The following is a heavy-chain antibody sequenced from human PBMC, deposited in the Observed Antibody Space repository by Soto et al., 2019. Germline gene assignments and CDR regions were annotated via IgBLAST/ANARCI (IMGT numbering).Heavy chain of an antibody. J-gene: IGHJ2*01. V-gene: IGHV1-3*01. CDR2: INAGNGNT. CDR3: ARGGSLYWYFDL. Sequence: ASVKVSCKASGYTFTNYAMHWVRQAPGQRLEWMGWINAGNGNTKYSQKFQGRVTITRDTSAGTAYMELSSLRSEDTAVYYCARGGSLYWYFDLWGRGTLVTVSS. D-gene: IGHD1-26*01. CDR1: GYTFTNYA.